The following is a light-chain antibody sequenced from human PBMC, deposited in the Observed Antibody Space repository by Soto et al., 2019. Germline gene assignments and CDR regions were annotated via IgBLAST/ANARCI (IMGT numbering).Light chain of an antibody. CDR3: ETWDSNSRI. CDR1: SGHSSND. Sequence: QPVLTQSSSASASLGSSVKLTCTLDSGHSSNDIAWHQQQPGKAPRYLMKLEGRGNYNKGNGIPDRFSGSISGADRYVTISNLQFEDEADYYCETWDSNSRIFGGGTKLTVL. V-gene: IGLV4-60*02. J-gene: IGLJ2*01. CDR2: LEGRGNY.